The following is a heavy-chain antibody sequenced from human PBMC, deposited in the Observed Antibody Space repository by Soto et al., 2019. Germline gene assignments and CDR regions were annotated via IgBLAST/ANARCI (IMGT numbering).Heavy chain of an antibody. V-gene: IGHV3-30*18. CDR1: GFTFSSYG. CDR3: AKDRELYYFDY. D-gene: IGHD1-26*01. J-gene: IGHJ4*02. Sequence: PGGSLRLSCAASGFTFSSYGMHWVRQAPGKGLEWVAVISYDGSNKYYADSVKGRFTISRDNSKNTLYLQMNSLRAEDTAVYYCAKDRELYYFDYWGQGTLVTVSS. CDR2: ISYDGSNK.